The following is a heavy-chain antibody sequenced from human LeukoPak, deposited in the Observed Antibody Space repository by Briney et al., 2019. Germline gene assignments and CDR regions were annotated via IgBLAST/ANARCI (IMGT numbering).Heavy chain of an antibody. V-gene: IGHV4-59*08. J-gene: IGHJ4*02. Sequence: SETLSLTCTVSGGSISSYYWSWIRQPPGKGLEWIGHIYYSGATKYNPSLKSRITISVDTSKNQFSLMLSSVTAADTAVYYCARSGITVVRGGKYYFDYWGQGTLVTVSS. CDR3: ARSGITVVRGGKYYFDY. D-gene: IGHD3-10*01. CDR2: IYYSGAT. CDR1: GGSISSYY.